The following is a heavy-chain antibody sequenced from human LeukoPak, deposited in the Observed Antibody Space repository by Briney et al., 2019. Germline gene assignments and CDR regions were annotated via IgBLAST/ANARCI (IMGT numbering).Heavy chain of an antibody. J-gene: IGHJ4*02. CDR1: GFTFDDYA. Sequence: GGSLRLSCAASGFTFDDYAMHWVRQAPGKGLEWVSLISWDGGSTYYADSVKGRFTISRDNSKNSLYLQMNSLRAEDTALYYCAKDQRPGLYCSSTGCYSPSVFDYRGQGTLVTVSS. CDR2: ISWDGGST. D-gene: IGHD2-2*01. V-gene: IGHV3-43D*04. CDR3: AKDQRPGLYCSSTGCYSPSVFDY.